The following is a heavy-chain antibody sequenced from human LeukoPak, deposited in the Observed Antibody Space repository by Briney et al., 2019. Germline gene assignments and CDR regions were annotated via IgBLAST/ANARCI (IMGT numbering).Heavy chain of an antibody. CDR1: GFTFSSYA. V-gene: IGHV3-23*01. J-gene: IGHJ4*02. CDR2: ISSGASTT. D-gene: IGHD6-19*01. CDR3: AKGGSGWSRDYFDC. Sequence: GGSLRLSCAASGFTFSSYAMGWVRQAPGKGLEWVSSISSGASTTNYADSVKGRFTISRDNSKNTLYLQMNSLRAEDTAAYYCAKGGSGWSRDYFDCWGQGTLVTVSS.